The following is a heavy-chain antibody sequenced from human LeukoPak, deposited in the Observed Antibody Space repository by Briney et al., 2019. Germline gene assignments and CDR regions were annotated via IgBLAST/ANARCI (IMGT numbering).Heavy chain of an antibody. CDR3: ARVGYGSDGFDL. Sequence: GASLPISCQGSGSTFTSYCISWARPMPGKGLEWMGWIDPSDSYTNYSPSFQGHVTISADKSISTAYLQWSSLKATDTGMYYCARVGYGSDGFDLWGQGTLVTVSS. J-gene: IGHJ5*02. D-gene: IGHD5-12*01. CDR1: GSTFTSYC. V-gene: IGHV5-10-1*01. CDR2: IDPSDSYT.